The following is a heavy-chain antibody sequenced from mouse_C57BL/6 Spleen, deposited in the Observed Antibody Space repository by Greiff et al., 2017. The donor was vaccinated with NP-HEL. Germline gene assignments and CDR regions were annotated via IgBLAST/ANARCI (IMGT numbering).Heavy chain of an antibody. CDR2: IYPGDGDT. CDR3: ARERHGYSLYAMDY. Sequence: QVQLQQSGAELVKPGASVKISCKASGYAFSSYWMNWVKQRPGKGLEWIGQIYPGDGDTNYNGKFKGKATLTADKSSSTAYMQLSSLTSEDSAVYFCARERHGYSLYAMDYWGQGTSVTVSS. CDR1: GYAFSSYW. V-gene: IGHV1-80*01. D-gene: IGHD2-12*01. J-gene: IGHJ4*01.